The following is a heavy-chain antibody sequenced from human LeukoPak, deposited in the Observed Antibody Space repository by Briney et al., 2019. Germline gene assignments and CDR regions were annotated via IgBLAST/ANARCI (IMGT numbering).Heavy chain of an antibody. CDR3: ARDRGSGSYYSQD. CDR2: IKQDGSEE. J-gene: IGHJ4*02. Sequence: PGGSLRLSCAASGFTFSSFWMTWVRQAPGKGLEWVANIKQDGSEERYVDSVKGRFIISRDNAKNSLYLQMNSLRAEDTAVYYCARDRGSGSYYSQDWGQGTLVTVSP. D-gene: IGHD3-10*01. V-gene: IGHV3-7*01. CDR1: GFTFSSFW.